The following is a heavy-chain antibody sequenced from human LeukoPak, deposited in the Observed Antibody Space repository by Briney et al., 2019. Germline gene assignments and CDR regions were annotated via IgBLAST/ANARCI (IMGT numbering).Heavy chain of an antibody. CDR2: IYYSGST. J-gene: IGHJ4*02. D-gene: IGHD2-2*01. V-gene: IGHV4-30-4*08. CDR3: ARAGIVVVPAATDYFDY. Sequence: SETLSLTCTVSGGSISSGDYYWSWIRQPPGTGLEWIGYIYYSGSTYYNPSLKSRVAISVDTSKNQFSLKLSSVTAADTAVYYCARAGIVVVPAATDYFDYWGQGTLVTVSS. CDR1: GGSISSGDYY.